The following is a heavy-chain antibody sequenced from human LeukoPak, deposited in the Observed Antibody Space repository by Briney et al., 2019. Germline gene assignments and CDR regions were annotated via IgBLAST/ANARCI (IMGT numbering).Heavy chain of an antibody. CDR3: AKASSGWYYFDY. J-gene: IGHJ4*02. Sequence: GRSLRLSCAASGFTFSSYGMHWVRQAPGKGLEWVAVISYDGSNKYYADSVKGQFTISRDNSKNTLYLQMNSLRAEDTAVYYCAKASSGWYYFDYWGQGTLVTVSS. CDR1: GFTFSSYG. D-gene: IGHD6-19*01. CDR2: ISYDGSNK. V-gene: IGHV3-30*18.